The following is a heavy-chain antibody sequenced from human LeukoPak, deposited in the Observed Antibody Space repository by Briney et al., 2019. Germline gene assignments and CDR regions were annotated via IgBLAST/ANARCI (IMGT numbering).Heavy chain of an antibody. Sequence: PGGSLRLSCAASGFAFNTYAMHWVRQAPGQGLEWVALIWHDGSQKFYSNSVRGQFTISRDNSKNTVSLQMNNLRPEDTAVYYCARELFGPGSYPDFWGQGTLVNVSS. D-gene: IGHD3-10*01. J-gene: IGHJ4*02. V-gene: IGHV3-33*01. CDR1: GFAFNTYA. CDR3: ARELFGPGSYPDF. CDR2: IWHDGSQK.